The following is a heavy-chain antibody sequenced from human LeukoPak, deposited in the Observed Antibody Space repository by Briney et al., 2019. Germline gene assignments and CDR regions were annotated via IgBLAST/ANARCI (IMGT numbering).Heavy chain of an antibody. J-gene: IGHJ3*02. D-gene: IGHD3-10*01. CDR1: GGSISTSNYY. CDR3: AKSNVYGLIDI. CDR2: IFYSGST. Sequence: SETLSLTCTVSGGSISTSNYYWGWLRQPPGKGLAWLGNIFYSGSTYYGPSLKSRLTISLYTSRNQFSLKLNSVTAADTAVYYCAKSNVYGLIDIGGQGTMVTVSS. V-gene: IGHV4-39*07.